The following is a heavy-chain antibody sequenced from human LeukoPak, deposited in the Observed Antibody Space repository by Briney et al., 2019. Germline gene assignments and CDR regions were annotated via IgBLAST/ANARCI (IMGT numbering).Heavy chain of an antibody. CDR1: GYSFTYHY. J-gene: IGHJ3*02. V-gene: IGHV1-46*01. CDR3: AREALEWSPPDI. Sequence: ASVKVSCKASGYSFTYHYMHWLRQAPGQGLEWIGIINPSDGSTTYAQKFQGRVTMTRDMSTSTVYMELSSLRTEDTAVYYCAREALEWSPPDIWGQGTTVTVST. CDR2: INPSDGST. D-gene: IGHD3-3*01.